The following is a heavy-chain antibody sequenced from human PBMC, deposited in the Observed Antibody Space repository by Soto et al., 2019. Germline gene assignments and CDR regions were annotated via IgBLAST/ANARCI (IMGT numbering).Heavy chain of an antibody. D-gene: IGHD3-9*01. CDR1: GFTFSSYA. J-gene: IGHJ4*02. Sequence: GGSLRLSCAASGFTFSSYAMSWVRQAPGKGLEWVSVISGSGGSTYYADSVKGRFTISRDNSKNTLYLQMNSLRAEDTAVYYCAKDAIRQFDWSLSYFDYWGQGTLVTVSS. CDR3: AKDAIRQFDWSLSYFDY. V-gene: IGHV3-23*01. CDR2: ISGSGGST.